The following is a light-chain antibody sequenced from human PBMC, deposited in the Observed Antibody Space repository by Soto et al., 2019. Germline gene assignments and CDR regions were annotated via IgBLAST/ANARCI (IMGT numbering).Light chain of an antibody. Sequence: EIVLTQSPGTLSLSPGEGATLSCRASQSVTGTNLAWYQQRDGQAPRLLIYDAVRRATGIPDRFSGSGSGTDFTLTISRLEPEDFAVYYCHQYGSSPWAFGQGTKVEI. CDR3: HQYGSSPWA. J-gene: IGKJ1*01. V-gene: IGKV3-20*01. CDR1: QSVTGTN. CDR2: DAV.